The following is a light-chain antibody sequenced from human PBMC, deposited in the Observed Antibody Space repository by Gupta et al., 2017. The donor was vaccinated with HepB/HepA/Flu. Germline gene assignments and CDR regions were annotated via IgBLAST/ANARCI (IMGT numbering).Light chain of an antibody. V-gene: IGKV4-1*01. CDR1: QRLFNYRNF. CDR3: QQYFDTPIT. CDR2: WAS. Sequence: DIVMTQSPDSLAVSLGERATINCKSSQRLFNYRNFLAWYQQKPGHPPKLLMSWASTRESGVPDRFSGSGSGTDFTLTITSLQAEDVAVYYCQQYFDTPITFGQGTRLEIK. J-gene: IGKJ5*01.